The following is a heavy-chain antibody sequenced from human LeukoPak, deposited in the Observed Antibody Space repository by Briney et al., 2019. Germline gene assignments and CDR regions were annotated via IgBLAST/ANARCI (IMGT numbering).Heavy chain of an antibody. Sequence: GGSLRLSCAASGFTFTTYAMSWVRQAPGKGLEWVSGISNSGGSTYYADSVKGRFTISRDNSKNTLYLQMNSLSAEDTAVYYCAEYYYYDSSGYQQYYFDYWGQGTLVTVSS. CDR3: AEYYYYDSSGYQQYYFDY. CDR1: GFTFTTYA. J-gene: IGHJ4*02. V-gene: IGHV3-23*01. D-gene: IGHD3-22*01. CDR2: ISNSGGST.